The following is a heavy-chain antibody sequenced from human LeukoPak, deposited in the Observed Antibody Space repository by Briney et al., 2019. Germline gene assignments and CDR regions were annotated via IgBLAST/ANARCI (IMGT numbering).Heavy chain of an antibody. CDR1: GFTFSSYW. CDR3: ARDLTAAGTGGDY. D-gene: IGHD6-13*01. Sequence: GGSLRLSCAGSGFTFSSYWMSWVRQAPGKGLEWVANIKQDGSEKYYVDSVKGRFTISRDNAKNSLYLQMNSMRAEDTAVYYCARDLTAAGTGGDYWGQGTLVTVSS. CDR2: IKQDGSEK. V-gene: IGHV3-7*03. J-gene: IGHJ4*02.